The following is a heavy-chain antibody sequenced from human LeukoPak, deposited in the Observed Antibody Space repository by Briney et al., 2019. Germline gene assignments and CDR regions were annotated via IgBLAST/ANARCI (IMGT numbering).Heavy chain of an antibody. V-gene: IGHV3-15*01. CDR1: GFTSNNAW. D-gene: IGHD1-26*01. CDR3: AIVLRWEQPAYLDT. Sequence: RGSLRLSSAPSGFTSNNAWTGCGPQAPEKRLEWVGRNKSKTDGGKTDYAAPVNGRFTVSRDDSENMLYLQMNSLKTEDTAAYYCAIVLRWEQPAYLDTWGQGTLVTVSS. J-gene: IGHJ4*02. CDR2: NKSKTDGGKT.